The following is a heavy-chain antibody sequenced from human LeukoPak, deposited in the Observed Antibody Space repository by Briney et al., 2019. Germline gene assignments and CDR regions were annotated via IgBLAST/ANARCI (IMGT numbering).Heavy chain of an antibody. CDR3: ARMRGTTLFDY. D-gene: IGHD2/OR15-2a*01. CDR2: IYYSGST. Sequence: SETLSLTCTVSGGSISSYYWSGIRQPPGKGLEWIGYIYYSGSTNYNPSLKSRVTISVETSKNQFSLKLSSVTAADTAVYYCARMRGTTLFDYWGQGTLVTVSS. CDR1: GGSISSYY. J-gene: IGHJ4*02. V-gene: IGHV4-59*01.